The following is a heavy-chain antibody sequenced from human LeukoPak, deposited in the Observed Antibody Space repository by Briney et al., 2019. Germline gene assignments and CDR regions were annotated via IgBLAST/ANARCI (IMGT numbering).Heavy chain of an antibody. CDR1: GGSFSGYY. D-gene: IGHD3-3*01. CDR2: INHSGST. V-gene: IGHV4-34*01. Sequence: SETLSLTCAVYGGSFSGYYWSWIRQPPGKGLEWIGEINHSGSTNYNPSLKSRVTISVDTSKNQFSLKLSSVTAADTAVYYCARGSIWNYWGKGTLVTVSS. J-gene: IGHJ4*02. CDR3: ARGSIWNY.